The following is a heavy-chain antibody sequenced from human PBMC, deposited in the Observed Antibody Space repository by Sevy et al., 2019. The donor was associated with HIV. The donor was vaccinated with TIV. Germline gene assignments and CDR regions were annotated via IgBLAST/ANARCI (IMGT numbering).Heavy chain of an antibody. Sequence: ASVKVSCKASGGTFSSYAISWVRQAPGQGLEWMGGIIPIFGTANYAQKFQGRVTITADKSTSTAYMGLSSLRSEDTAVYYCARGTYYYDSSGYSDAFDIWGQGTMVTVSS. CDR2: IIPIFGTA. CDR3: ARGTYYYDSSGYSDAFDI. D-gene: IGHD3-22*01. CDR1: GGTFSSYA. J-gene: IGHJ3*02. V-gene: IGHV1-69*06.